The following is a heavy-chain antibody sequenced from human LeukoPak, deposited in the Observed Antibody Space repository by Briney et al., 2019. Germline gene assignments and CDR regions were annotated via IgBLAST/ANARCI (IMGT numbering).Heavy chain of an antibody. D-gene: IGHD6-19*01. V-gene: IGHV6-1*01. CDR1: GDSVSSNSAA. Sequence: SQTLSLTCALSGDSVSSNSAAWNWLRQSPSRGLEWLGRTYYRSNSYNDYAVSVKIRITINPDTSNDQFSLQLNSVTPEDTAVYYCARERSIAVAGTPSYYYYGMDVWGQGTTVTVSS. CDR2: TYYRSNSYN. J-gene: IGHJ6*02. CDR3: ARERSIAVAGTPSYYYYGMDV.